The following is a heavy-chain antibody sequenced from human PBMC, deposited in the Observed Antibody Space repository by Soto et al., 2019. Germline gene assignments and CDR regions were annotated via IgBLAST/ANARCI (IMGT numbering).Heavy chain of an antibody. CDR3: ARRREYCSGGSCYPPGDYYYYMDV. CDR2: IYYSGST. D-gene: IGHD2-15*01. V-gene: IGHV4-39*01. CDR1: GGSISSSSYY. J-gene: IGHJ6*03. Sequence: PSETLSLTCTVSGGSISSSSYYWGWIRQPPGKGLEWIGSIYYSGSTYYNPSLKSRVTISVDTSKNPFSLKLSSVTAADTAVYYCARRREYCSGGSCYPPGDYYYYMDVWGKGTTVTVSS.